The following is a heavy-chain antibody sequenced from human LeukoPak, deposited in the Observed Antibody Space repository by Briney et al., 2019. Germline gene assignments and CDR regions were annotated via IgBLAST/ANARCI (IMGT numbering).Heavy chain of an antibody. CDR3: ARGLYTNGCYYYDY. J-gene: IGHJ4*02. CDR2: FSYNGINR. CDR1: GFPFSSFG. D-gene: IGHD6-19*01. V-gene: IGHV3-33*05. Sequence: GGSLRLSCAASGFPFSSFGMHWVRQAPGKGLEWVAVFSYNGINRDYAASVNGRFTISRDSSKNTLSLQMNSLRAEDTAIYYCARGLYTNGCYYYDYWGQGTLVTVST.